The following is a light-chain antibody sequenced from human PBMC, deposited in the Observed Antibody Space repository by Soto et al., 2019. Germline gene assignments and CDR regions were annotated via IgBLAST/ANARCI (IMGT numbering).Light chain of an antibody. J-gene: IGKJ1*01. CDR3: QQYGSSPWT. CDR1: QSVSSTY. Sequence: EIVLTQSPGTLSLSPGQRATLSCRASQSVSSTYLAWYQQKAGQGPTLLIYGASTRATGIPARFSGSGSGTDFTLTISSLESEDFALYYCQQYGSSPWTFGQGTKVEV. V-gene: IGKV3-20*01. CDR2: GAS.